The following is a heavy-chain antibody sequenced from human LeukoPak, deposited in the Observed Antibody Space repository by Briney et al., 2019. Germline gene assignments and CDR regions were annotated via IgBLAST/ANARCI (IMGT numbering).Heavy chain of an antibody. CDR1: GGTFSSYT. CDR3: ATPPTGTTTTGEFYFDS. J-gene: IGHJ4*02. Sequence: SVKVSCKASGGTFSSYTIAWVRQAPGQGLEWLGGIIPLLGSANYAQKFQGRVTITADESTSTAYMELSSLRSEDTAVYYCATPPTGTTTTGEFYFDSWGQGTLVTVSA. D-gene: IGHD1-1*01. CDR2: IIPLLGSA. V-gene: IGHV1-69*13.